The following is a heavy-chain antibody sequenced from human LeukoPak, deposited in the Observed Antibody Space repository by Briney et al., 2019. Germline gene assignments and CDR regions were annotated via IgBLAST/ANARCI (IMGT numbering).Heavy chain of an antibody. CDR3: AKDRGNTTVTTVDY. CDR2: ISGSGGNT. V-gene: IGHV3-23*01. CDR1: GFTFSDYY. J-gene: IGHJ4*02. Sequence: GGSLRLSCAASGFTFSDYYMSWIRQAPGKGLEWVPVISGSGGNTYYADPVKGRFTISRDNSKNTLYLQMNSLRAEDTAVYYCAKDRGNTTVTTVDYWGQGTLVTVSS. D-gene: IGHD4-17*01.